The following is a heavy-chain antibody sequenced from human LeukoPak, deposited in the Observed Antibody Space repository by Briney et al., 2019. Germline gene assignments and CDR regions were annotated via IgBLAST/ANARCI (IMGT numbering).Heavy chain of an antibody. D-gene: IGHD2-15*01. J-gene: IGHJ4*02. Sequence: GRSLRLSCAASGFAFNIYAMHWVRQAPGEGLDWVALISYDGTYKSYADSVKGRFTISRDNSKNTLYLQMNSLRAEDTALYYCASGRGGRGGINYFDYWGQGTLVTVSS. CDR2: ISYDGTYK. CDR3: ASGRGGRGGINYFDY. V-gene: IGHV3-30-3*01. CDR1: GFAFNIYA.